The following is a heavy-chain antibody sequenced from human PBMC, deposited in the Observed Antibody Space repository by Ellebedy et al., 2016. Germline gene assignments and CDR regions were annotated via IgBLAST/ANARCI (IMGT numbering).Heavy chain of an antibody. CDR1: GFTLSRYW. D-gene: IGHD2-21*02. CDR3: VRNGGDGAPF. CDR2: ISDDGRST. J-gene: IGHJ4*02. Sequence: GESLKISCAASGFTLSRYWMHWVRQAPGKGLVWVSRISDDGRSTNYADSVKGRFTISRDNAKNTLYLQMNSLRAEDTAVYYCVRNGGDGAPFWGQGTLVTVSS. V-gene: IGHV3-74*01.